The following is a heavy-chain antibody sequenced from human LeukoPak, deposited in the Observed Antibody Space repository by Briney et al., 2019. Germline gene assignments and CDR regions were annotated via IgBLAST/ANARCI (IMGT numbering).Heavy chain of an antibody. CDR2: INPNSGGT. CDR1: GYTFTGYY. D-gene: IGHD1-26*01. V-gene: IGHV1-2*02. Sequence: ASVKVSCKASGYTFTGYYMHWVRQAPGQGLEWMGWINPNSGGTNYAQRFQGRVTMTRDTSISTGYMDLSRLRSDDTAVYYCARIRGGNNYHFDYWGQGTLVTVSS. J-gene: IGHJ4*02. CDR3: ARIRGGNNYHFDY.